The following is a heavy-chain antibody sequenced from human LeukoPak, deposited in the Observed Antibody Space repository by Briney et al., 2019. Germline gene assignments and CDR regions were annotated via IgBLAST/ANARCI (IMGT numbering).Heavy chain of an antibody. CDR2: INSDGSRT. D-gene: IGHD5-12*01. J-gene: IGHJ4*02. CDR1: GFTFSTYW. CDR3: ARWVRGGYEFFDY. V-gene: IGHV3-74*01. Sequence: GGSLRLSCAASGFTFSTYWMHWVRQAPGKGLVWVSRINSDGSRTTYADSVKGRFTISRDNAKNSLYLQMNSLRVEDTSVYYCARWVRGGYEFFDYWGQGILVTVSS.